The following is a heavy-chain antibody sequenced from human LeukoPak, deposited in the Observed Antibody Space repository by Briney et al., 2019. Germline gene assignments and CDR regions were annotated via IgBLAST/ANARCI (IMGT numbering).Heavy chain of an antibody. V-gene: IGHV3-30-3*01. CDR2: ISYDGSNK. J-gene: IGHJ4*02. CDR1: GFTFSSYA. D-gene: IGHD5-12*01. CDR3: ARATGGYSGTAFDY. Sequence: GGSPRLSCAASGFTFSSYAMHWVRQAPGKGLEWVAVISYDGSNKYYADSVKGRFTISRDNSKNTLYLQMNSLRAEDTAVYYCARATGGYSGTAFDYWGQGTLVTVSS.